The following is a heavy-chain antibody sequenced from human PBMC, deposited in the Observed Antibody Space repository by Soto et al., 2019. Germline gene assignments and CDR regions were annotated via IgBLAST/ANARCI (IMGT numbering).Heavy chain of an antibody. CDR3: ARDLGGYDLYGPDT. Sequence: ASVKVSCKTSGDTFTDYSMHWVRQAPGQGLEWMGWINLNSGDTNYAEKFRGRVTMTRDTSIITAYMELTRLKSDDTAVYYCARDLGGYDLYGPDTWGQGTLVTVSS. D-gene: IGHD5-12*01. CDR2: INLNSGDT. J-gene: IGHJ5*02. CDR1: GDTFTDYS. V-gene: IGHV1-2*02.